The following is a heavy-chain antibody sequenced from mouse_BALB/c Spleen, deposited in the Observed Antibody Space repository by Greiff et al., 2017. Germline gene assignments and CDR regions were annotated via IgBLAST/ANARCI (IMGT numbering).Heavy chain of an antibody. CDR1: GFTFSSYA. CDR2: ISSGGSYT. D-gene: IGHD1-1*02. J-gene: IGHJ4*01. CDR3: AREGGKGAMDY. V-gene: IGHV5-9-4*01. Sequence: EVMLVESGGGLVKPGGSLKLSCAASGFTFSSYAMSWVRQSPEKRLEWVAEISSGGSYTYYPDTVTGRFTISRDNAKNTLYLEMSSLRSEDTAMYYCAREGGKGAMDYWGQGTSVTVSS.